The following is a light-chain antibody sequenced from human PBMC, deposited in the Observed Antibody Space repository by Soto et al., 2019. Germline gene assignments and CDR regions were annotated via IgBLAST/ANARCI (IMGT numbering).Light chain of an antibody. CDR1: QSVSSY. J-gene: IGKJ4*01. CDR2: DAS. Sequence: EIVLTQSPATLSLSPGDRATLSCRASQSVSSYLAWYQQKTGQAPRLLIYDASNRATGIPARFSGSGSGTDFTLTITSLEPEDCAVYYCQQRSNWPSTFGGGTKVEIK. V-gene: IGKV3-11*01. CDR3: QQRSNWPST.